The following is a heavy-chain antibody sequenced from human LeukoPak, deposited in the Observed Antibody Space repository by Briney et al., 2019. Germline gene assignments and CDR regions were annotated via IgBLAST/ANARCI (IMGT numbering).Heavy chain of an antibody. V-gene: IGHV3-23*01. CDR1: GFTFSSYG. D-gene: IGHD6-19*01. J-gene: IGHJ4*02. Sequence: PGGSLRLSCAASGFTFSSYGMSWVRQAPGKGLEWVSAISGSGSSTYYAASVKGRFTISRDNSKNTLYLQMNSLRAEDTAVYYCAKSGGWYPYYFDYWGQGTLVTVSS. CDR2: ISGSGSST. CDR3: AKSGGWYPYYFDY.